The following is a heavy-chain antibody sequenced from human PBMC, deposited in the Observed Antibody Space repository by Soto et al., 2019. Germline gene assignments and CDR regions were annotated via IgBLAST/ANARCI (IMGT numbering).Heavy chain of an antibody. CDR1: GGSISTSSYY. V-gene: IGHV4-39*01. CDR3: ARLIAAAGGNRAY. D-gene: IGHD6-13*01. CDR2: IYYSGST. J-gene: IGHJ4*02. Sequence: QLQLQESVPGLVKPSETLSLTCTVSGGSISTSSYYWGWIRQPPGQGLEWIGSIYYSGSTYYNPSLKSRVTISADTSKNQFPLKLSSVTAADTAVYYCARLIAAAGGNRAYWGQGTLVTVSS.